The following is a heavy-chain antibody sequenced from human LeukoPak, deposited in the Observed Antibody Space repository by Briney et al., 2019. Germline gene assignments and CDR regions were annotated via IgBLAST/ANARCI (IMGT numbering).Heavy chain of an antibody. CDR1: GFTFSSYA. J-gene: IGHJ5*02. D-gene: IGHD3-10*01. Sequence: PGGSLRLSCAASGFTFSSYAMSWVRQAPGKGLEWVSYISSSSTNIYYADSVKGRFTISRDNAKNSLYLQMNSLRDEDTAVYYCARGPGWVGFTFDPWGQGTLVTVSS. CDR2: ISSSSTNI. V-gene: IGHV3-48*02. CDR3: ARGPGWVGFTFDP.